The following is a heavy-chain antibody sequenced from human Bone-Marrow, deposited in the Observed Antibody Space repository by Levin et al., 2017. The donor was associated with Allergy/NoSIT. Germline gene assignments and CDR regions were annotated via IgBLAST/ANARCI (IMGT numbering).Heavy chain of an antibody. CDR1: GFTFNTYV. D-gene: IGHD3-3*01. V-gene: IGHV3-33*01. J-gene: IGHJ6*02. CDR2: ISSDGSYT. CDR3: ARDPTIFGELTVRWGMDV. Sequence: PGGSLRLSCEASGFTFNTYVMHWVRQAPGRGLEWVAVISSDGSYTSYADSVKGRFTVSRDNSKNTLYLQMNSLRAEDTAVYYCARDPTIFGELTVRWGMDVWGQGASVTVSS.